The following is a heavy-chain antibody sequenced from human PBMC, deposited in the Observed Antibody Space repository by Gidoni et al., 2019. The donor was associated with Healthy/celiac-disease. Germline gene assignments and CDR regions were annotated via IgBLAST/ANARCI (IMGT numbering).Heavy chain of an antibody. Sequence: EVQLLESGGGLVQPGGSLRLSCAASGFTFSSSAMSWVRQAPGKGLEWVSAISGSGGSTYYADSVKGRFTISRDNSKNTLYLQMNSLRAEDTAVYYCAKGRTAYYDFWSGYYLVYWGQGTLVTVSS. CDR1: GFTFSSSA. J-gene: IGHJ4*02. CDR3: AKGRTAYYDFWSGYYLVY. CDR2: ISGSGGST. D-gene: IGHD3-3*01. V-gene: IGHV3-23*01.